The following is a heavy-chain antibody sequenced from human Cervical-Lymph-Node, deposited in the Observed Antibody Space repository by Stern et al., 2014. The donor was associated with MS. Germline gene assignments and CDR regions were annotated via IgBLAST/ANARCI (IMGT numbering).Heavy chain of an antibody. Sequence: EVQLVESGPEVKRPGESLKISCQASGYTFTSYWIGWVRQMPGKGLEWIAIIFPGGSDIRYSPSFQGQVTISDDKSSSTAYLQGNNLKASDTAIYYCARQRYFDYWGQGTLVTVSS. CDR2: IFPGGSDI. CDR3: ARQRYFDY. J-gene: IGHJ4*02. V-gene: IGHV5-51*01. CDR1: GYTFTSYW.